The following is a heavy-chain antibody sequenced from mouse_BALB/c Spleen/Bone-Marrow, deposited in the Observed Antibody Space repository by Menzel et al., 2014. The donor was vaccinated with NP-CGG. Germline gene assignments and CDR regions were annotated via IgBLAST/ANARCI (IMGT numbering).Heavy chain of an antibody. CDR1: GFSLTDYG. CDR3: AKLGRSYYYFDV. Sequence: QVKLMESGPGLVAPSQSLSITCTVSGFSLTDYGVSWIRQPPGKGLEWLGVIWGGGSTYYNSALKSRLSISKDNSKSQVFLKLNSLQTVDTAMYYCAKLGRSYYYFDVWGAGTTVTVSS. CDR2: IWGGGST. V-gene: IGHV2-6-5*01. J-gene: IGHJ1*01. D-gene: IGHD1-1*01.